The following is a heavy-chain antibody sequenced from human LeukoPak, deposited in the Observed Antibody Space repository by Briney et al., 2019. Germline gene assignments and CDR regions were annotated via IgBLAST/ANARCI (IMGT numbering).Heavy chain of an antibody. D-gene: IGHD2-8*02. J-gene: IGHJ3*02. CDR3: ARDTPGLLGI. CDR2: IYHSGST. CDR1: GYSISSGYY. V-gene: IGHV4-38-2*02. Sequence: SETLSLTCTVSGYSISSGYYWGWIRQPPGKGLEWIGSIYHSGSTYYNPSLKSRVTISVDTSKNQFSLKLSSVTAADTAVYYCARDTPGLLGIWGQGTMVTVSS.